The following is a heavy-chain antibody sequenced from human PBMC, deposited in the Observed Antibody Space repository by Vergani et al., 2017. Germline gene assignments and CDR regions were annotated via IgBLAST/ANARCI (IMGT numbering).Heavy chain of an antibody. CDR3: ARVRSHYDILTGYGDWFDP. CDR1: GYTFTSYG. J-gene: IGHJ5*02. D-gene: IGHD3-9*01. CDR2: ISAYNGNT. V-gene: IGHV1-18*01. Sequence: QVQLVQSGAEVKKPGASVKVSCKASGYTFTSYGISWVRQAPGQGLEWMGWISAYNGNTNYAQKLQCRVTMTTDTSTSTAYMELRSLRSDDTAVYYCARVRSHYDILTGYGDWFDPWGQGTLVTVSS.